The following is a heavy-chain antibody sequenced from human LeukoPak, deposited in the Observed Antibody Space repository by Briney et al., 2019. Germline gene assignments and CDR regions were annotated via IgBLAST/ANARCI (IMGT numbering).Heavy chain of an antibody. Sequence: SVKVSCKASGGTFSSYAISWVRQAPGQGLEWMGRIIPIFGIANYAQKFQGRVTITADKSTSTAYMELSSLRSEDTAVYYCARDDYCSGGSGYGWFDPWGQGTLVTVSS. J-gene: IGHJ5*02. CDR2: IIPIFGIA. D-gene: IGHD2-15*01. CDR1: GGTFSSYA. CDR3: ARDDYCSGGSGYGWFDP. V-gene: IGHV1-69*04.